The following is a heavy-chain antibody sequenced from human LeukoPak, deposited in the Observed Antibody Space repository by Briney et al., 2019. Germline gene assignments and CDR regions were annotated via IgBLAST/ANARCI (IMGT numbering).Heavy chain of an antibody. CDR3: ATVSEY. V-gene: IGHV3-74*01. CDR2: INHDGTAT. CDR1: GFTFNYFW. J-gene: IGHJ4*02. Sequence: GASLRLSCAASGFTFNYFWMHWVRQVPGKGPVWVSGINHDGTATYYADSVKGRFTISRDNAKNTVYVQMNGLRAEDTSDYFCATVSEYWGQGTLVTVSS.